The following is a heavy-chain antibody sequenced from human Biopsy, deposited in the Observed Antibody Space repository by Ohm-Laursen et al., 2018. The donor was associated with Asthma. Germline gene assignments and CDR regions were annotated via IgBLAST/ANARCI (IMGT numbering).Heavy chain of an antibody. CDR2: ISFDRSYK. CDR1: GLTFSNSG. V-gene: IGHV3-30*18. D-gene: IGHD1-26*01. Sequence: SLRLSCAASGLTFSNSGMHWVRQAPRQGLDWVAVISFDRSYKNYTDSVKGRFTISRENSRNMLHLQMNSLRAEDTAVYYCAKDVFPGWELRRGPDYWGQGTLVTASS. CDR3: AKDVFPGWELRRGPDY. J-gene: IGHJ4*02.